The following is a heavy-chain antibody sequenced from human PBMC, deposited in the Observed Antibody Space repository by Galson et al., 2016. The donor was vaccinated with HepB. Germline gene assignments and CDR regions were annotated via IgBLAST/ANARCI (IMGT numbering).Heavy chain of an antibody. CDR1: GFTFSDYY. CDR2: ISSDGNTT. CDR3: ARGGLGYCTGGGFTPFDP. V-gene: IGHV3-74*01. Sequence: SLRLSCAASGFTFSDYYMHWVRQGSGRGLMWVSRISSDGNTTTYADSVKGRFTISRDNAKNTLYLQMNSLRAEDTAVYYFARGGLGYCTGGGFTPFDPWGQGTLVTVSS. J-gene: IGHJ5*02. D-gene: IGHD2-8*02.